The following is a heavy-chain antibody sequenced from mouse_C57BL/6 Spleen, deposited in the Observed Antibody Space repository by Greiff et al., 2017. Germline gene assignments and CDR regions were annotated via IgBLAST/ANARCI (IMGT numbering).Heavy chain of an antibody. V-gene: IGHV5-6*01. J-gene: IGHJ4*01. CDR3: ARQITTVVATDYAMDY. Sequence: VQLQQSGGDLVKPGGSLKLSCAASGFTFSSYGMSWVRQTPDKRLEWVATISSGGSYTYYPDSVKGRFTISRDNAKNTLYLQMSSLKSEDTAMYYCARQITTVVATDYAMDYWGQGTSVTVSS. D-gene: IGHD1-1*01. CDR2: ISSGGSYT. CDR1: GFTFSSYG.